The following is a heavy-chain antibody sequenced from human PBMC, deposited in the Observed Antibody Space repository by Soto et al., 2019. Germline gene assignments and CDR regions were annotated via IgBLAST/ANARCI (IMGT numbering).Heavy chain of an antibody. D-gene: IGHD5-12*01. V-gene: IGHV3-33*01. CDR1: GFTFSSYG. CDR2: IWYDGSNK. Sequence: QVQLVESGGGVVQPGRSLRLSCAASGFTFSSYGMHWVRQAPGKGLEWVAVIWYDGSNKYYADSVKGRFTISRDNSKNTLYLQMNSLRAEDSAVYYCARDRVAMATRDGMDVWGQGTTVTVSS. CDR3: ARDRVAMATRDGMDV. J-gene: IGHJ6*02.